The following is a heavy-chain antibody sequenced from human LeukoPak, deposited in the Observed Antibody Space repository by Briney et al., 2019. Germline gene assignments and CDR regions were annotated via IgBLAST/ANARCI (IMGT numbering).Heavy chain of an antibody. CDR2: INSDGRRT. J-gene: IGHJ4*02. CDR3: ARNYNGMSY. CDR1: GFTFTNYG. D-gene: IGHD1-26*01. V-gene: IGHV3-74*01. Sequence: GXSLRLSCVASGFTFTNYGMRWVRQAPGKGLVWVSYINSDGRRTTYADSVKGRFTISRDNAKNTLYLQMNSLRAEDTAMYYCARNYNGMSYWGQGTLVIVSS.